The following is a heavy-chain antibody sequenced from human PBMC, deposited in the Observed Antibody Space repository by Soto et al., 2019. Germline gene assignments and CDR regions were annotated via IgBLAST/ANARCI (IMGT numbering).Heavy chain of an antibody. J-gene: IGHJ6*02. CDR3: ARDRSKHYYYYGMDG. CDR1: GYTFTGYY. CDR2: INPNSGGT. Sequence: ASVKVSCKASGYTFTGYYMHWVRQAPGQGLEWMGWINPNSGGTNYAQKFQGWVTMTRDTSISTAYMELSRLRSDDTAVYYCARDRSKHYYYYGMDGWGQGTTVTVSS. V-gene: IGHV1-2*04.